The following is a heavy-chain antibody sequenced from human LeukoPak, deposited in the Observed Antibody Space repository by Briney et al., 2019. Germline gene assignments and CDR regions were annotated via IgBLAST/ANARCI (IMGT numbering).Heavy chain of an antibody. D-gene: IGHD4-23*01. V-gene: IGHV3-21*01. Sequence: GGSLRLSCVASGFTFRTYTMNWVRQAPGKGLEWLSFISSTSNDIYYADSVKGRFTISRDNAKNSVYLQMNSLRVDDTAMYYCARDLWDYGGNWFDPWGQGTLVTVSS. CDR2: ISSTSNDI. CDR3: ARDLWDYGGNWFDP. CDR1: GFTFRTYT. J-gene: IGHJ5*02.